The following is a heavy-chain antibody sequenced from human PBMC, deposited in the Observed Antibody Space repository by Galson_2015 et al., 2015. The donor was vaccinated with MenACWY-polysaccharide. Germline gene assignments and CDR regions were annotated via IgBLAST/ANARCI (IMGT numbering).Heavy chain of an antibody. Sequence: SLRLSCAASGSRFSNSGMHWVRQTPGKGLEWVAVIQYDGSNKVSAASVKGRFAICRDNSKNTLFLEMNSLGAEDTAVYYCAREGSRIVFHAFDTWGQGTMVTVSS. J-gene: IGHJ3*02. CDR2: IQYDGSNK. CDR1: GSRFSNSG. CDR3: AREGSRIVFHAFDT. D-gene: IGHD6-13*01. V-gene: IGHV3-33*01.